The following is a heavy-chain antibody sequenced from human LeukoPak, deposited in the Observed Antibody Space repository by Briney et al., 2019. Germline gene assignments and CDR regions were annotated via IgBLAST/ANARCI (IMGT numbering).Heavy chain of an antibody. CDR1: GYTFTRYY. D-gene: IGHD2-15*01. Sequence: ASVKVSCKAAGYTFTRYYMFWVRQAPGQGLEWMGRINPNSGGTNYAQKFQGRVTMTRDTSISTAYMELSRLRSDDTAEYYCARGYCSGGSCYSVENWFDPWGQGTLVTVSS. J-gene: IGHJ5*02. CDR3: ARGYCSGGSCYSVENWFDP. CDR2: INPNSGGT. V-gene: IGHV1-2*06.